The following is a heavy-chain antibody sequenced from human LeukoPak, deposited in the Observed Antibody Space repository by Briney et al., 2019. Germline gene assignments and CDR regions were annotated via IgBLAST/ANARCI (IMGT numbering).Heavy chain of an antibody. Sequence: ASVKVSCKASGYTFTGYCIHWVRQAPGQGLEWMGWFNPNSGDTYPAQKFQGRVTVTRDTSISTAYMELSGLRSDDTAVYYCARDYDSWGQGTLVIASS. CDR3: ARDYDS. CDR1: GYTFTGYC. J-gene: IGHJ4*02. V-gene: IGHV1-2*02. CDR2: FNPNSGDT.